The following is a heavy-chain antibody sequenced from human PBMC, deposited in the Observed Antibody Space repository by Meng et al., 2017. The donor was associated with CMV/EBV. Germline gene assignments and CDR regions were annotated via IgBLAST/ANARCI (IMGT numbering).Heavy chain of an antibody. V-gene: IGHV1-46*01. J-gene: IGHJ6*02. CDR2: INPSGGST. D-gene: IGHD3-3*01. CDR3: ASVITIFGVVFHPYGMDV. CDR1: GYTFTSYY. Sequence: ASVKVSCKASGYTFTSYYMHWVRQAPGQGLEWMGIINPSGGSTSYAQKFQGRVTMTRDTSTSTVYMELSSLRSEDTAVYYCASVITIFGVVFHPYGMDVWGQGTTVTVSS.